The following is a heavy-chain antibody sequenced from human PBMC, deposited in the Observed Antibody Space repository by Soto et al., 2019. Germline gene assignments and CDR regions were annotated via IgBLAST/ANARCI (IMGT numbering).Heavy chain of an antibody. CDR2: ISAYNGNT. J-gene: IGHJ4*02. CDR1: GYTFTRYG. Sequence: GASVKVSCKPSGYTFTRYGISWVRQAPVQGLEWMGWISAYNGNTNYAQKLQGRVTMTTDTSTSTAYMELSSLRSEDTAVYYCARISGGYCTNGVCYSDLDYWGQGTLVTVSS. D-gene: IGHD2-8*01. CDR3: ARISGGYCTNGVCYSDLDY. V-gene: IGHV1-18*01.